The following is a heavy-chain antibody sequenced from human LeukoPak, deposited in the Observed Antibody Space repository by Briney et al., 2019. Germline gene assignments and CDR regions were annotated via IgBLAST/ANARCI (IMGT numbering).Heavy chain of an antibody. CDR3: ARLSSVVRGVISY. CDR2: INHSGST. CDR1: GGSFSGYY. Sequence: SETLSLTCAVYGGSFSGYYWSWIRQPPGKGLEWIREINHSGSTNYNPSLKSRVTISVDTSKNQFSLKLSYVTAADTAVYYCARLSSVVRGVISYWGQGTLVTVSS. V-gene: IGHV4-34*01. J-gene: IGHJ4*02. D-gene: IGHD3-10*01.